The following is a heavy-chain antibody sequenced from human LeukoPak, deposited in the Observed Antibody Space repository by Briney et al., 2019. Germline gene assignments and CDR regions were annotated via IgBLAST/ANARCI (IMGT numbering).Heavy chain of an antibody. D-gene: IGHD5-12*01. CDR3: ARDGATGDANDY. V-gene: IGHV3-23*01. J-gene: IGHJ4*02. Sequence: GGSLRLSRAASGFTFSNYAMSWVRQAPGKGLEWVSSISGSGGSTYHADSVKGRFTISRDNAKNSLYLQMNSLRAEDTAVYYCARDGATGDANDYWGQGTLVTVSS. CDR1: GFTFSNYA. CDR2: ISGSGGST.